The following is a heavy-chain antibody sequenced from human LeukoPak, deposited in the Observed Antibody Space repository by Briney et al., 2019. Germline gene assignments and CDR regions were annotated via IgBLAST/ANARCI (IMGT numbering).Heavy chain of an antibody. CDR3: AKKIVGANNWFDP. CDR2: ISGSGGST. D-gene: IGHD1-26*01. V-gene: IGHV3-23*01. Sequence: GGALRLSCAASGFTFSSYAVSWVRQARGKGLEWVSAISGSGGSTYYADSVKGRFTISRDNAKNTLYLQMNSLRAEDTAEYDCAKKIVGANNWFDPWGQGTLVTVSS. J-gene: IGHJ5*02. CDR1: GFTFSSYA.